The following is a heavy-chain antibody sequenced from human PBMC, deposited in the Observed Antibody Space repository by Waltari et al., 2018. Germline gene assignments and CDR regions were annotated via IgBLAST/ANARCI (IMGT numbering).Heavy chain of an antibody. CDR1: GFTFSSYG. D-gene: IGHD4-17*01. Sequence: QVQLVESGGGVVQPGRSLRLSCAASGFTFSSYGMHWVRKAPGKGLEWVAVIAYDGSNKYYADSVKGRFTISRDNSKNTLYLQMNSLRAEDTAVYYCAKDANPYGDYWGGWFDPWGQGTLVTVSS. CDR3: AKDANPYGDYWGGWFDP. J-gene: IGHJ5*02. CDR2: IAYDGSNK. V-gene: IGHV3-30*18.